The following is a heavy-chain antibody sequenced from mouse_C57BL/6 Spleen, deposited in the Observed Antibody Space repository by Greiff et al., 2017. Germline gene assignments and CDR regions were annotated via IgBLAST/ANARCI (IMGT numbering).Heavy chain of an antibody. J-gene: IGHJ2*01. D-gene: IGHD6-1*01. V-gene: IGHV1-76*01. CDR2: IYPGSGNT. CDR3: ARSGIYENYLDY. CDR1: GYTFTDYY. Sequence: QVQLQQSGAELVRPGASVKLSCKASGYTFTDYYINWVKQRPGQGLEWIARIYPGSGNTYYNEKFKGKATLTAEKSSSTAYMQLSSLTSEDSAVYFCARSGIYENYLDYWGQGTTLTVSS.